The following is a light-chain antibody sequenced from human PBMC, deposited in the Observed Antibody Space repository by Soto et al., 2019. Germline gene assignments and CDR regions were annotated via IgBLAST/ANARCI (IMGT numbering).Light chain of an antibody. J-gene: IGKJ5*01. Sequence: EIVLTWSPANLSLSPGERATLSCRASQSLSNNYLAWYQQKDGQAPRLLIYEASTRATGISARFSGSGSGTEFTLTISSLQSEDFAVYYCHQYNNWPKTFGQGTRLEIK. CDR3: HQYNNWPKT. V-gene: IGKV3-15*01. CDR2: EAS. CDR1: QSLSNN.